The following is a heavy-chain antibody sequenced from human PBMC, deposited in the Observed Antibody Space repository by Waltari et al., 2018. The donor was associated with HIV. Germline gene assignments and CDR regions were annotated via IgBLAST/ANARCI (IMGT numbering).Heavy chain of an antibody. Sequence: VQLQQYPFQFKKPGTSVKLSCKSSEHAFSGSVINWVRQATGQGLEWIGLIDTKTGSPTYAQVFSGLLILSLDTSVTTSYLQIRAVKTNDTATYYCAEGYGAFDFDYWGQGTLITVSP. CDR2: IDTKTGSP. D-gene: IGHD2-15*01. J-gene: IGHJ4*02. V-gene: IGHV7-4-1*01. CDR1: EHAFSGSV. CDR3: AEGYGAFDFDY.